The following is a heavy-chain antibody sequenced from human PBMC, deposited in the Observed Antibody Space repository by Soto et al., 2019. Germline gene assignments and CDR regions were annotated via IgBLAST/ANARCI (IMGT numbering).Heavy chain of an antibody. CDR2: IYYSGST. Sequence: TSETLSLTCTVSGGSISSGGYYWSWIRQHPGKGLEWIGYIYYSGSTYYNPSLKSRVTISVDTSKNQFSLKLSSVTAADTAVYYCARVANYYGSGRPAFDIWGQGTMVTVS. CDR1: GGSISSGGYY. D-gene: IGHD3-10*01. V-gene: IGHV4-31*03. J-gene: IGHJ3*02. CDR3: ARVANYYGSGRPAFDI.